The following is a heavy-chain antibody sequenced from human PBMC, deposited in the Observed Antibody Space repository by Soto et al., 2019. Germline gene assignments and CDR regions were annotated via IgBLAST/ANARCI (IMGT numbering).Heavy chain of an antibody. V-gene: IGHV1-3*01. D-gene: IGHD6-19*01. J-gene: IGHJ4*02. CDR2: INAGNGNT. Sequence: ASVKVSCKASGYTFTSYAMHWVRQAPGQRLEWMGWINAGNGNTKYSQKFQGRVTITRDTSASTAYMELSSLRSEDTAVYYCARRPVGGWLQNLIDYWGKGTLVTVSS. CDR1: GYTFTSYA. CDR3: ARRPVGGWLQNLIDY.